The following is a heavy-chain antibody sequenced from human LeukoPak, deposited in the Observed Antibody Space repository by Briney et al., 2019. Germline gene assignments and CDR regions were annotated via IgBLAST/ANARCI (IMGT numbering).Heavy chain of an antibody. V-gene: IGHV3-48*04. CDR2: ISSSSSTI. J-gene: IGHJ3*02. Sequence: PGGSLRLSCAASGFTFSSYSMNWVRQAPGKGLEWVSYISSSSSTIYYADSVKGRFTISRDNAKNSLYLQMNSLRAEDTAVYYCARWLTYYYDSSALGLAFDIWGQGTMVTVSS. CDR1: GFTFSSYS. CDR3: ARWLTYYYDSSALGLAFDI. D-gene: IGHD3-22*01.